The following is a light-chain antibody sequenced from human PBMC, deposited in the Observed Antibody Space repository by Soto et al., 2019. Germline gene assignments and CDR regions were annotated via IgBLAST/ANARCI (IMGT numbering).Light chain of an antibody. CDR1: SSHVGSYNL. J-gene: IGLJ1*01. CDR3: CSYAGSSTFYV. Sequence: QSALTQPASVSGSPGQSITISCTGTSSHVGSYNLVSWYQQHPGKAPKLMIYEVSKWPSGVSNRFSGSKSGNTASLTISGLQTEDEADYYCCSYAGSSTFYVFGTGTKLTVL. V-gene: IGLV2-23*02. CDR2: EVS.